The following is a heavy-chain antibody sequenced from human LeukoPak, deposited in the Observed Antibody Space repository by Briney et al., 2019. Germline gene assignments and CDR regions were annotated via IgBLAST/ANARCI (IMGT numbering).Heavy chain of an antibody. V-gene: IGHV3-23*01. CDR1: GFTFSSYA. CDR2: ISGSGGST. Sequence: PGGSLRLSCAASGFTFSSYAMSWVRQAPGMGLDWVSSISGSGGSTYYADSVKGRFTISRDNSKNTLYLQMNSLRAEDTAVYYCARPPLSQPYAFDIWGQGTMVTVSS. CDR3: ARPPLSQPYAFDI. J-gene: IGHJ3*02.